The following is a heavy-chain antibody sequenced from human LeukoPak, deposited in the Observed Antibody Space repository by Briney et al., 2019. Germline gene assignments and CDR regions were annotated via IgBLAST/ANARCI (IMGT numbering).Heavy chain of an antibody. CDR3: ARDFRYRDSSGYYSFDY. J-gene: IGHJ4*02. D-gene: IGHD3-22*01. V-gene: IGHV3-48*02. Sequence: GGSLRLSCAASGFSFRTYGMNWVRQAPGVGLQWVSYLSGGSDVIYYAESVKGRFTISRDDAKNSLYLQMNSLGDEDTAVYYCARDFRYRDSSGYYSFDYWGQGALVTVSS. CDR1: GFSFRTYG. CDR2: LSGGSDVI.